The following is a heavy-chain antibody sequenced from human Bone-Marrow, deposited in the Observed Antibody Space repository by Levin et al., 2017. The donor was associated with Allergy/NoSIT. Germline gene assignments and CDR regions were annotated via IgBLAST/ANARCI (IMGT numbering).Heavy chain of an antibody. Sequence: SSETLSLTCAVYGGSFSGYYWSWIRQPPGKGLEWIGEINHSGSTNYNPSLKSRVTISVDTSKNQFSLKLSSVTAADTAVYYCARPDNPYSSGYNWFDPWGQGTLVTVSS. D-gene: IGHD6-19*01. J-gene: IGHJ5*02. V-gene: IGHV4-34*01. CDR2: INHSGST. CDR3: ARPDNPYSSGYNWFDP. CDR1: GGSFSGYY.